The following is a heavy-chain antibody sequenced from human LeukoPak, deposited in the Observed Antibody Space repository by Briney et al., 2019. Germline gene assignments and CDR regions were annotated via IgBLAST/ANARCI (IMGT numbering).Heavy chain of an antibody. CDR1: GGSISSSSYY. J-gene: IGHJ6*04. Sequence: PSETLSLTCTVSGGSISSSSYYWGWIRQPPGKGLEWIGNIYYSGSTYYNPSLKSRVTISVDTSKNQFSLKLSSVTAADTAVYYCARHGPQVAGTDVWGKGTTVTASS. V-gene: IGHV4-39*01. D-gene: IGHD6-19*01. CDR3: ARHGPQVAGTDV. CDR2: IYYSGST.